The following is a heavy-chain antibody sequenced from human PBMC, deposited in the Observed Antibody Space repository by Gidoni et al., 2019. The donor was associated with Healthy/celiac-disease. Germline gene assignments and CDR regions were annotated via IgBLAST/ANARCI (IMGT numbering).Heavy chain of an antibody. J-gene: IGHJ6*03. CDR2: IIPIFGTA. CDR3: AGYCSSTSCYRADYYYYYMDV. Sequence: QVQLVQAGAEVKKPGSSVKVACKASGGTFSSYAISWARQAPGQGLEWMGGIIPIFGTANYAQKFQGRVTITADESTSTAYMELSSLRSEDTAVYYCAGYCSSTSCYRADYYYYYMDVWGKGTTVTVSS. D-gene: IGHD2-2*01. V-gene: IGHV1-69*01. CDR1: GGTFSSYA.